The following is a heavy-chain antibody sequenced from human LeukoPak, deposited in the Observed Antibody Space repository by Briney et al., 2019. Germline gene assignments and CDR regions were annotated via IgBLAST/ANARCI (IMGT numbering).Heavy chain of an antibody. D-gene: IGHD3-10*01. CDR1: GFTFSSYG. CDR3: AKDRILWFGELGLFDP. J-gene: IGHJ5*02. V-gene: IGHV3-23*01. Sequence: GGSLRLSCAASGFTFSSYGMSWVRQAPGKGLEWVSAISGSGGSTYYADSVKGRFTISRDNSKNTLYLQMNSLRAEDTAVYYCAKDRILWFGELGLFDPWGQGTLVTVSP. CDR2: ISGSGGST.